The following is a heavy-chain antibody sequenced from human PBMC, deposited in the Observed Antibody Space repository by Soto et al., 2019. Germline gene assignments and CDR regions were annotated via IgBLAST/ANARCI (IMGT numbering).Heavy chain of an antibody. V-gene: IGHV3-23*01. CDR1: GFTFSSYA. D-gene: IGHD3-3*01. CDR2: ISGSGGST. Sequence: EVQLLESGGGLVQPGGSLRLSCAASGFTFSSYAMSWVRQAPGKGLEWVSAISGSGGSTYYADSVKGRFTISRDNSKNTLYLQMNSLRAEVTAVYYCAKWSMVLRVLEWFYGYFQHWGQGTLVTVSS. J-gene: IGHJ1*01. CDR3: AKWSMVLRVLEWFYGYFQH.